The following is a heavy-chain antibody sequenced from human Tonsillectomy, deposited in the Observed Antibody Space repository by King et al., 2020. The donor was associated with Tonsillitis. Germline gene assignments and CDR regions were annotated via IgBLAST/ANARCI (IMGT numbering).Heavy chain of an antibody. Sequence: VQLVESGGGLVQPGGSLGLSCAASGFPFSSYSMNWGRQAPGKGLEWVSYIHKGGSPLYYSDPLKGRFTISRDNAKNSLSLQMSSLRAEDTAVYYCARDPHSLDYWGQGTLVTVSS. CDR2: IHKGGSPL. CDR1: GFPFSSYS. V-gene: IGHV3-48*01. J-gene: IGHJ4*02. D-gene: IGHD5-18*01. CDR3: ARDPHSLDY.